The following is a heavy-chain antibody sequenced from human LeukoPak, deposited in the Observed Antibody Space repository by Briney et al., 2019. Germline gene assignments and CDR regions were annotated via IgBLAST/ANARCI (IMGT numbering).Heavy chain of an antibody. CDR2: IYHSGSA. D-gene: IGHD4-11*01. CDR3: ARVAVTTVTKLDY. J-gene: IGHJ4*02. V-gene: IGHV4-38-2*02. Sequence: SETLSLTCSVSGYSISSGYYCGWIRQPPGQGLEWIASIYHSGSAYYNPSLKSRVTISVDASKNQCTLKLSSVTAADTAVYYCARVAVTTVTKLDYWGQGTLVIVSS. CDR1: GYSISSGYY.